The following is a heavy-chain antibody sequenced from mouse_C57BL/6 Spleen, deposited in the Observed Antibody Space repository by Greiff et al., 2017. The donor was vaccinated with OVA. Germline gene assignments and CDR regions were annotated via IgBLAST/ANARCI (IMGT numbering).Heavy chain of an antibody. V-gene: IGHV1-81*01. CDR1: GYTFTSYG. CDR3: ARDRGNGY. J-gene: IGHJ2*01. CDR2: IYPRSGNT. Sequence: QVQLKESGAELARPGASVKLSSKASGYTFTSYGISWVKQRTGQGLEWIGEIYPRSGNTYSNEKFKGKATLTADKSSSTAYMELRRLTSEDAAVYFCARDRGNGYWGQGTTLTVSS.